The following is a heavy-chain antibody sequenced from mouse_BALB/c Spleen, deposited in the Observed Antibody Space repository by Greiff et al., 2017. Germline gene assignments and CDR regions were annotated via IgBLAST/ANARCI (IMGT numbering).Heavy chain of an antibody. V-gene: IGHV1S22*01. J-gene: IGHJ3*01. CDR1: GYTFTSYW. Sequence: LQQPGSELVRPGASVKLSCKASGYTFTSYWMHWVKQRPGQGLEWIGNIYPGSGSTNYDEKFKSKATLTVDTSSSTAYMQLSSLTSEDSAVYYCTRRGYDPFAYWGQGTLVTVSA. CDR2: IYPGSGST. CDR3: TRRGYDPFAY. D-gene: IGHD2-2*01.